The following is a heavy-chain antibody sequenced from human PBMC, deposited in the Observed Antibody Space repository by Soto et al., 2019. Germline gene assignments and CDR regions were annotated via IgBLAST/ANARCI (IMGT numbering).Heavy chain of an antibody. D-gene: IGHD4-17*01. CDR1: GFTFSSYG. J-gene: IGHJ4*02. V-gene: IGHV3-33*01. CDR2: IWYDGSNK. CDR3: ARGPSYSDSYFDH. Sequence: PGGSLRLSCAASGFTFSSYGVHWVRQAPGKGLEWVAVIWYDGSNKYYADSVKGRFTISRDNSKNTLYLQMNSLRAEDTAVYYCARGPSYSDSYFDHWGQGTLVTVSS.